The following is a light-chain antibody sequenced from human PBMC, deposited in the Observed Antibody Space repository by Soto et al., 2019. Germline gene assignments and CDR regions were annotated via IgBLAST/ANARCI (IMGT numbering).Light chain of an antibody. V-gene: IGLV2-14*02. CDR2: EDI. CDR1: SSDVGKYNL. Sequence: QSALTQPASVSGSRGQSITISCTGTSSDVGKYNLVSWYQQYPGKAPKLMIYEDIKRPSGVSHRFSGSKSGNTASLTISGLQAEDEAMYYCSSYTGTNNFVLFGGGTKLTVL. CDR3: SSYTGTNNFVL. J-gene: IGLJ2*01.